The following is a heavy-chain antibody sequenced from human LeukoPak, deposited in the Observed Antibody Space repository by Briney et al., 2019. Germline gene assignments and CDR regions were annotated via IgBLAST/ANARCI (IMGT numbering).Heavy chain of an antibody. V-gene: IGHV4-31*03. J-gene: IGHJ4*02. CDR3: ARGSFGHFGDY. D-gene: IGHD3/OR15-3a*01. CDR1: GGSISSGGYY. CDR2: IYYSGST. Sequence: SETLSLTCTVSGGSISSGGYYWSWIRQHPGKGLEWIGYIYYSGSTYYNPSLKSRVTIPVDTSKNQFSLKLSSVTAADTAVYYCARGSFGHFGDYWGQGTLVTVSS.